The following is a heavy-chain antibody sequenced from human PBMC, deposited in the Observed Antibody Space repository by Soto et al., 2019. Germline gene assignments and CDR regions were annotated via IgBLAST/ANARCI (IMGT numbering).Heavy chain of an antibody. V-gene: IGHV1-69*02. CDR1: GGTFSSYT. CDR3: ASQGPYSGSYPFDS. Sequence: QVQLVQSGAEVKKPGSSVKVSCKASGGTFSSYTISWVRQAPGQGLEWMGRIIPILGIANYAQKFQGRVTITADKPTSTAYMELSSLRSEDTAVYYCASQGPYSGSYPFDSWGQGTLVTVSS. D-gene: IGHD1-26*01. CDR2: IIPILGIA. J-gene: IGHJ4*02.